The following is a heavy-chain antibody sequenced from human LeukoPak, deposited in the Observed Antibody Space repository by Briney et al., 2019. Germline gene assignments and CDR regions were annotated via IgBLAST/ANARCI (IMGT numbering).Heavy chain of an antibody. J-gene: IGHJ4*02. V-gene: IGHV4-4*07. Sequence: SETLSLTCTVSGGSISSYYRSWIRQPAGKGLEWIGRIYTSGSTNYNPSLKSRVTMSVDTSKNQFSLKLSSVTAADTAVYYCAASIAADDYFDYWGQGTLVTASS. D-gene: IGHD6-6*01. CDR3: AASIAADDYFDY. CDR2: IYTSGST. CDR1: GGSISSYY.